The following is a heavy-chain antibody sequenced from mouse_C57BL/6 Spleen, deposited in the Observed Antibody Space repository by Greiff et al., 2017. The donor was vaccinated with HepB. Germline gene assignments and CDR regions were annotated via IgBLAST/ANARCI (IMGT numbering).Heavy chain of an antibody. CDR1: GYTFTSYW. V-gene: IGHV1-5*01. Sequence: EVQLQQSGTVLARPGASVKMSCKTSGYTFTSYWMHWVKQRPGQGLEWIGAIYPGNSDTSYNQKFKGKAKLTAVTSASTAYMELSSLTNEDSAVYYCTGAYYGNFYAMDYWGQGTSVTVSS. CDR2: IYPGNSDT. CDR3: TGAYYGNFYAMDY. J-gene: IGHJ4*01. D-gene: IGHD2-10*01.